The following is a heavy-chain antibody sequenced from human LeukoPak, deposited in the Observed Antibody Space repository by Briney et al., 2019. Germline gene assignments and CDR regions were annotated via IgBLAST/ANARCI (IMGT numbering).Heavy chain of an antibody. Sequence: GGSLRLSCAASGFTFSSYWMSWVRQAPGKGLEWVANINQDGGEKHYVDSVKGRFTISRDNSKNSLYLQMNSLRAEDTAVYYCARAVRETDYWGQGTLVTVSS. CDR2: INQDGGEK. V-gene: IGHV3-7*04. CDR3: ARAVRETDY. CDR1: GFTFSSYW. J-gene: IGHJ4*02. D-gene: IGHD3-10*01.